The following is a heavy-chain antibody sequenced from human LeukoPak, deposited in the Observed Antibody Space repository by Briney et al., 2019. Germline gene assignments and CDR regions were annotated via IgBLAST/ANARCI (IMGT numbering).Heavy chain of an antibody. CDR3: ARAADYDILTGYPYYFDY. Sequence: SETLSLTCTVSGGSMSSYHWNWIRQPPGKRLEWIGDIYYSGSTNYNPSLKSRVTISVDTSKNQFPLKLSSVTAADTAVYYCARAADYDILTGYPYYFDYWGQGTRVTVSS. CDR1: GGSMSSYH. J-gene: IGHJ4*02. V-gene: IGHV4-59*01. CDR2: IYYSGST. D-gene: IGHD3-9*01.